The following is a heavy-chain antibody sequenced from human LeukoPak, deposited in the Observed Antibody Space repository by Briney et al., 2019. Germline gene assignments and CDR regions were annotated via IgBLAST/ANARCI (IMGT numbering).Heavy chain of an antibody. CDR1: GGSFSGYY. D-gene: IGHD4-11*01. V-gene: IGHV4-34*01. CDR2: INHSGST. Sequence: SETLSLTCAVYGGSFSGYYWSWIRQPPGKGLEWIGEINHSGSTNYNPSLKSRVTISVDTSKNQFSLKLSSVTAADTAAYYCARVPYSNYVRYYYYGMDVWGQGTTVTVSS. J-gene: IGHJ6*02. CDR3: ARVPYSNYVRYYYYGMDV.